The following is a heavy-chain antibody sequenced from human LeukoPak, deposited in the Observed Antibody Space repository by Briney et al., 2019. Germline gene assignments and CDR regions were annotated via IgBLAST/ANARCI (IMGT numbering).Heavy chain of an antibody. D-gene: IGHD1-26*01. J-gene: IGHJ4*02. Sequence: GESLRLSCIGTGFSFSSDAMGWVRQAPGKGLEWVSAISGSGGSTYYADSVKGRFTISRDNSKNTLYLQMNSLRAEDTAVYYCAKDLAGSGSYSFDYWGQGTLVTVSS. CDR3: AKDLAGSGSYSFDY. V-gene: IGHV3-23*01. CDR1: GFSFSSDA. CDR2: ISGSGGST.